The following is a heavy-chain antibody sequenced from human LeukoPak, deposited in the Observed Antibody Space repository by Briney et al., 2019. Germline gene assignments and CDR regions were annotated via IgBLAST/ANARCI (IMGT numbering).Heavy chain of an antibody. D-gene: IGHD3-10*01. CDR2: ISGSGGST. CDR1: GFTFSSYA. CDR3: AKDGPTYYYGSGSYVSRALDI. J-gene: IGHJ3*02. Sequence: GGSLRLSCAASGFTFSSYAMSWVRQAPVKVLEWVSAISGSGGSTYYADSVKGRFTISRDNSKNTLYLQMNSLRAEDTAVYYCAKDGPTYYYGSGSYVSRALDIWGQGTMVTVSS. V-gene: IGHV3-23*01.